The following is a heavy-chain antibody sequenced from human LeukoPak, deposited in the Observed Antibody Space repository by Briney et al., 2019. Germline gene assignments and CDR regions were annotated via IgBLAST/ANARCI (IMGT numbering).Heavy chain of an antibody. V-gene: IGHV4-39*01. Sequence: PSETLSLTCTVSGGSISSSSYYWGWIRQPPGKGLEWIGSIYYSGSTYYNPSLKSRVTISVDTSKNQFSLKLSSVTAADTAVYYCARENTAMVTGVHYYYGMDVWGQGTTVTVSS. J-gene: IGHJ6*02. CDR1: GGSISSSSYY. D-gene: IGHD5-18*01. CDR3: ARENTAMVTGVHYYYGMDV. CDR2: IYYSGST.